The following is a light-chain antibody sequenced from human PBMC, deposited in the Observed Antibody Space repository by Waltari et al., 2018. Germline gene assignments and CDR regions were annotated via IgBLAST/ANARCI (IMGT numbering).Light chain of an antibody. CDR1: QSISNW. J-gene: IGKJ1*01. CDR2: TAS. Sequence: DIQMTQSPSTLSASVGDRVTIACRASQSISNWVAWYQQKPGKAPKFLIYTASKLQSGVPSRCSGSGSGTEFTLTISSLQPDDFATFYCQQYNSYPWTFGQGTKVEIK. CDR3: QQYNSYPWT. V-gene: IGKV1-5*03.